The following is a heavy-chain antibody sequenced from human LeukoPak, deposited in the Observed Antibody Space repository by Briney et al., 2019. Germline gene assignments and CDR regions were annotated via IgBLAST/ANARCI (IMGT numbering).Heavy chain of an antibody. CDR1: GYTFTSYD. CDR2: MNPNSGNT. J-gene: IGHJ3*02. Sequence: ASVKVSCKASGYTFTSYDINWVRQATGQGLEWMGWMNPNSGNTGYAQKFQGRVTITADESTSTAYMELSSLRSDDTAVYYCGAVSSGYYSYDAFDIWGQGTMVTVSS. CDR3: GAVSSGYYSYDAFDI. D-gene: IGHD3-22*01. V-gene: IGHV1-8*01.